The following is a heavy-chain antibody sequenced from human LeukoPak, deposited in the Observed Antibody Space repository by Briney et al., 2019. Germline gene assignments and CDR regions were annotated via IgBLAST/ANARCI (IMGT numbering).Heavy chain of an antibody. CDR2: INPNSGGT. CDR1: GYTFTGYY. CDR3: ARDPIGYDSSGCLNWFDP. Sequence: ASVKVSCKASGYTFTGYYMHWVRQAPGQGLEWMGWINPNSGGTNYAQKFQGRVTMTRDTSISTAYMELSRLRSDDTAVYYCARDPIGYDSSGCLNWFDPWGQGTLVTVSS. J-gene: IGHJ5*02. D-gene: IGHD3-22*01. V-gene: IGHV1-2*02.